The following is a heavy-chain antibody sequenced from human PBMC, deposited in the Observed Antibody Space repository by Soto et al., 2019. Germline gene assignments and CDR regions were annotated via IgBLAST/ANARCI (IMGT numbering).Heavy chain of an antibody. Sequence: GGSLRLSCAASGFTFSSYSMNWVRQAPGRGLEWVSSISSSSSYIYYADSVKGRFTISRDNAKNSLYLQMNSLRAEDTAVYYCAREVRSEKGTHAFDIWGQGTMVTVSS. CDR2: ISSSSSYI. CDR1: GFTFSSYS. V-gene: IGHV3-21*01. J-gene: IGHJ3*02. D-gene: IGHD1-1*01. CDR3: AREVRSEKGTHAFDI.